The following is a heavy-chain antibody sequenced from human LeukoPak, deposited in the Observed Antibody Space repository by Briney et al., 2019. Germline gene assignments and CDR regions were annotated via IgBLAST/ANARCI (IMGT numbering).Heavy chain of an antibody. J-gene: IGHJ5*02. D-gene: IGHD6-13*01. CDR2: ISWNSGSL. CDR3: AKDRGIATSGRYNWFDP. Sequence: GGSLRLSCAASGFTFSSYSMNWVRQAPGKGLEWVSGISWNSGSLDYADSVKGRFTISRDNAKNSLYLQMNSLSTEDTAFYYCAKDRGIATSGRYNWFDPRGQGTLVTVSS. CDR1: GFTFSSYS. V-gene: IGHV3-9*01.